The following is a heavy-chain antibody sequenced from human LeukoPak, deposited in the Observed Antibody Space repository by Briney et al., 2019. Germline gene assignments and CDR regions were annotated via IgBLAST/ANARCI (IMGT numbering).Heavy chain of an antibody. Sequence: PGGSLRLSCAASGFTFSSYAMSWVRQAPGKGLEWVSAISGSGGSTYYADSVKGRFTISRDNSKNSLYLQMNSLRAEDTAVYYCARDALPRGYCSGGSCYSGLFDYWGQGTLVTVSS. D-gene: IGHD2-15*01. CDR2: ISGSGGST. CDR1: GFTFSSYA. V-gene: IGHV3-23*01. CDR3: ARDALPRGYCSGGSCYSGLFDY. J-gene: IGHJ4*02.